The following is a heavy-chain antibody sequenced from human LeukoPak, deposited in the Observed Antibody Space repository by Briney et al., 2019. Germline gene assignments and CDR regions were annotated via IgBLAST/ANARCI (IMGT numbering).Heavy chain of an antibody. J-gene: IGHJ5*02. CDR2: IFYSGST. Sequence: SETLSLTCAVYGGSFSGYYWSWIRQPPGKGLEWIGNIFYSGSTYYSPSLKSRVTISLDTSRNQFSLKLSSVTAADTAVYYCASGTVMLSWGQGTLVTVSS. CDR1: GGSFSGYY. CDR3: ASGTVMLS. D-gene: IGHD4-17*01. V-gene: IGHV4-34*12.